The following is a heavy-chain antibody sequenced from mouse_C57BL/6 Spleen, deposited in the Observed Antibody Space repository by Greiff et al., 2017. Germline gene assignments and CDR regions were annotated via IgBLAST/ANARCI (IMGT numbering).Heavy chain of an antibody. V-gene: IGHV1-64*01. CDR3: ARYIYF. CDR1: GYTFTSYW. D-gene: IGHD2-1*01. J-gene: IGHJ3*01. CDR2: IHPNSGST. Sequence: QVQLKQPGAELVKPGASVKLSCKASGYTFTSYWMHWVKQRPGQGLEWIGMIHPNSGSTNYNEKFKSKATLTVDKSSSTAYMQLSSLTSEDSAVYYCARYIYFWGQGTLVTVSA.